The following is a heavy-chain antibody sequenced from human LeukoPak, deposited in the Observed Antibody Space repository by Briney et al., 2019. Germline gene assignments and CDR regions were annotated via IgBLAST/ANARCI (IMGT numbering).Heavy chain of an antibody. CDR2: IYYSGST. Sequence: SETLSLTCTVSGGSISSSSYYWGWLRQPPGTGVEWIGSIYYSGSTYYNPSLKSRVTISVDTSKNQFSLKLSSVTAADTAVYYCARTNCGGDCYSFDYWGQGTLVTVSS. D-gene: IGHD2-21*01. V-gene: IGHV4-39*01. CDR3: ARTNCGGDCYSFDY. CDR1: GGSISSSSYY. J-gene: IGHJ4*02.